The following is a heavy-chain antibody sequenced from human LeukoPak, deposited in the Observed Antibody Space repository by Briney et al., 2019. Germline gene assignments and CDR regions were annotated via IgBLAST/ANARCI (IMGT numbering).Heavy chain of an antibody. CDR2: IFSSGTT. D-gene: IGHD6-19*01. CDR3: ARVVADSGWYGRLGP. V-gene: IGHV4-59*01. J-gene: IGHJ5*02. Sequence: SETLSLTCTVSGDSMSTYWWSWIRQPPGKGLEWIGYIFSSGTTNYSPALKSRATITIDRSNNQFSLTLTSVTAADSAVYFCARVVADSGWYGRLGPWGQGILVTVSS. CDR1: GDSMSTYW.